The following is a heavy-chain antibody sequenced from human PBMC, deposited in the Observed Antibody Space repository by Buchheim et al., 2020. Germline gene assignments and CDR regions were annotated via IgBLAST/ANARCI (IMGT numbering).Heavy chain of an antibody. J-gene: IGHJ4*02. Sequence: QVQLQESGPGLVKPSETLSLTCTVSGGSISSYYWSWIRQPPGKGLEWIGYIYYSGSTNYNPSLKSRVTTSADTSKNQLSLKLSSVTAADTAVYYCARAHSSSWYGEYYFDYWGQGTL. V-gene: IGHV4-59*01. CDR3: ARAHSSSWYGEYYFDY. CDR1: GGSISSYY. D-gene: IGHD6-13*01. CDR2: IYYSGST.